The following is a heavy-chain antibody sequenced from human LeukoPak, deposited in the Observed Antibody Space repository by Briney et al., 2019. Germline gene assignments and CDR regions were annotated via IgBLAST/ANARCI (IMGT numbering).Heavy chain of an antibody. J-gene: IGHJ3*02. D-gene: IGHD3-16*01. CDR1: GFTFSSYA. V-gene: IGHV3-30-3*02. CDR3: AKSPTRWGAEGSFDI. Sequence: PGGSLRLSCAASGFTFSSYAMHWVRQAPDKGLKWVAVISYDGSNIFYADSVKGRFTISRDNSKNTLYLQMNSLRPEDTAVYYCAKSPTRWGAEGSFDIWGQGTMVTVSS. CDR2: ISYDGSNI.